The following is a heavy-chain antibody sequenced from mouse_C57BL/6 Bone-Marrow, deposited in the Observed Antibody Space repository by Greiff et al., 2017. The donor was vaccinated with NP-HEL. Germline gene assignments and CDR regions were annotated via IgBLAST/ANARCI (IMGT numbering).Heavy chain of an antibody. V-gene: IGHV1-47*01. J-gene: IGHJ1*03. CDR2: FHPYNDDT. D-gene: IGHD1-1*01. CDR1: GYTFTTYP. CDR3: ARGYYGSSHWYFDV. Sequence: VQLQQSGAKLVKPGASVKMSCKASGYTFTTYPIEWMKQNHGKSLEWIGNFHPYNDDTKYNEKFKGKATLTVEKSSSTVYLELSRLTSDDSAVYYCARGYYGSSHWYFDVWGTGTTVTVSS.